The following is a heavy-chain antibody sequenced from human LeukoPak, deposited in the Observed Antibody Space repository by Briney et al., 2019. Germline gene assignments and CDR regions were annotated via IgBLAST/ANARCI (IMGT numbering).Heavy chain of an antibody. D-gene: IGHD1-26*01. CDR1: GGSISSSSYY. V-gene: IGHV4-39*07. J-gene: IGHJ4*02. Sequence: SETLSLTCTVSGGSISSSSYYWGWIRQPPGKGLEWIGSVYYTGASYYNPSLKSRVTISIDTSKKHFSLKLTSVTAADTAVYYCARWVVGATFFDYWGQGTLVTVSS. CDR2: VYYTGAS. CDR3: ARWVVGATFFDY.